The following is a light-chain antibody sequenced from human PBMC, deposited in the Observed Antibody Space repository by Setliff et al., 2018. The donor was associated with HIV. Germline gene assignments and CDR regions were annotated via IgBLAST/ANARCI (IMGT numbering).Light chain of an antibody. CDR1: QSVKSD. CDR3: QHRSTWPLT. V-gene: IGKV3-11*01. Sequence: TLSLSPGERATLSCRASQSVKSDVAWYQQKFGQAPRLLIYNASNRATGVPARFSGSGSVTDFTLTISNLAPEDFAVYFCQHRSTWPLTFGGGTKVDIK. J-gene: IGKJ4*01. CDR2: NAS.